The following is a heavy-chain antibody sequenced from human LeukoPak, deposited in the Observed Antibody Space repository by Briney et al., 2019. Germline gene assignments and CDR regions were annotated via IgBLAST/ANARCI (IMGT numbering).Heavy chain of an antibody. Sequence: GGSLRLSCAASGFTFSSYGMHWVRQAPGKGLEWVAVISYDGSNKYYADSVKGRFTISRDNSKNTLYLQMNSLRAEDTAVYYCAKNLGAKAARPLGRYYYYGMDVWGQGTTVTVSS. CDR2: ISYDGSNK. CDR1: GFTFSSYG. D-gene: IGHD6-6*01. V-gene: IGHV3-30*18. CDR3: AKNLGAKAARPLGRYYYYGMDV. J-gene: IGHJ6*02.